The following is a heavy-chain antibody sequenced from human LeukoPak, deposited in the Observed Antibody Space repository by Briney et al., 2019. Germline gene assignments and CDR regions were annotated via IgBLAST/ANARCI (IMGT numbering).Heavy chain of an antibody. CDR1: GGTFSSYA. Sequence: GSSVKVSCKASGGTFSSYAISWVRQAPGQGLEWMGRIIPILGIANYAQKFQGRVTITADKSTSTAYMELSSLRSEDTAVYYCARNRGYKYGYPKTYYFDYWGQGTLVTVSS. V-gene: IGHV1-69*04. CDR3: ARNRGYKYGYPKTYYFDY. D-gene: IGHD5-18*01. J-gene: IGHJ4*02. CDR2: IIPILGIA.